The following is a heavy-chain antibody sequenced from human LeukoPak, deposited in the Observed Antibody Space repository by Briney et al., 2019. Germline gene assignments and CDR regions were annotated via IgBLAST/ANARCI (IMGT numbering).Heavy chain of an antibody. D-gene: IGHD3-3*01. J-gene: IGHJ4*02. V-gene: IGHV4-34*01. CDR1: GGSFSGYY. CDR3: AREGGFYRPLDY. CDR2: INHSGST. Sequence: SETLSLTCAVYGGSFSGYYWSWIRQPPGKGPEWIGEINHSGSTNYNPSLKSRVTISVDTSKNQFSLKLSSVTAADTAVYYCAREGGFYRPLDYSGQGTLVTVSS.